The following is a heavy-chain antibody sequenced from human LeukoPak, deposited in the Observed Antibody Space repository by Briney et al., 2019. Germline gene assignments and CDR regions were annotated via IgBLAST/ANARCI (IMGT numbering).Heavy chain of an antibody. CDR1: GGSISSSSYY. CDR3: ARHRGITIFGVVNWFDP. Sequence: PSETLSLTCTVSGGSISSSSYYWGWIRQPPGKGLEWIGSIYYSGSTYCNPSLKSRVTISVDTSKNQFSLKLSSVTAADTAVYYCARHRGITIFGVVNWFDPWGQGTLVTVSS. J-gene: IGHJ5*02. D-gene: IGHD3-3*01. V-gene: IGHV4-39*01. CDR2: IYYSGST.